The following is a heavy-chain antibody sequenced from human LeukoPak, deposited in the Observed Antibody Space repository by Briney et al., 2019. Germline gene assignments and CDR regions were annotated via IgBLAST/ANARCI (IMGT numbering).Heavy chain of an antibody. D-gene: IGHD2-8*01. J-gene: IGHJ4*02. CDR2: ISSSSGYI. CDR1: GFTFSTYT. Sequence: GGSLRLSCAASGFTFSTYTMNWVRQAPGKGLEWVSFISSSSGYIYYADSVKGRFTISRDNAKNSLYLQMNNLRAEDTAVYYCARRAVYAFDYWGQGTLVTVSS. CDR3: ARRAVYAFDY. V-gene: IGHV3-21*01.